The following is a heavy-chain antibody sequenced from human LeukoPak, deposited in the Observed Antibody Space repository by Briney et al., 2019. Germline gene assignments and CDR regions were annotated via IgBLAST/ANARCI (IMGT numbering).Heavy chain of an antibody. J-gene: IGHJ4*02. CDR2: ISGSGGNT. V-gene: IGHV3-23*01. D-gene: IGHD4/OR15-4a*01. CDR3: AKDRLWTFDY. Sequence: GGSLRLSCAASGFTFTTYAMSWVRQAPGKGLEWVSAISGSGGNTYYADSVKGRFTISRDNSKDTLFLQMNNLRAEDTAVYYCAKDRLWTFDYWGQGTLVTVSS. CDR1: GFTFTTYA.